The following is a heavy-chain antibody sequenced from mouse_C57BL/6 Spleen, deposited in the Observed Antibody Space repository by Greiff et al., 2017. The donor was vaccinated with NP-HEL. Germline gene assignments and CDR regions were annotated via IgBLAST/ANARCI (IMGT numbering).Heavy chain of an antibody. CDR2: ISSGSSTI. CDR1: GFTFSDYG. V-gene: IGHV5-17*01. D-gene: IGHD1-1*01. CDR3: ARGYYGSSYYWYFDV. Sequence: EVQVVESGGGLVKPGGSLKLSCAASGFTFSDYGMHWVRQAPEKGLEWVAYISSGSSTIYYADTVKGRFTISRDNAKNTLFLQMTSLRSEDTAMYYCARGYYGSSYYWYFDVWGTGTTVTVSS. J-gene: IGHJ1*03.